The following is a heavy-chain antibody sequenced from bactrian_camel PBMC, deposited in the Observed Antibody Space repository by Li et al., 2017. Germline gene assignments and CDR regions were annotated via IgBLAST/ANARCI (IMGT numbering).Heavy chain of an antibody. CDR2: IDGRRT. D-gene: IGHD5*01. CDR1: MYHYSDLC. CDR3: NADNILGCAVAGALY. V-gene: IGHV3S53*01. J-gene: IGHJ4*01. Sequence: HVQLVESGGGSVQAEESLELTCRYTMYHYSDLCMAWFRQVPGKGLEGVAGIDGRRTVYTDSVKGRFTISQVNAKNTVSLQMNSLKPADTAMYYCNADNILGCAVAGALYWGQGTQVTVS.